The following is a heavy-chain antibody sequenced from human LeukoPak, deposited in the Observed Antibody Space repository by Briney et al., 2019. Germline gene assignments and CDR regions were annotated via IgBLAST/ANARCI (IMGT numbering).Heavy chain of an antibody. D-gene: IGHD6-19*01. V-gene: IGHV3-30*18. CDR1: GFTFSNYA. CDR3: AKDRYSSGWYSDFDY. CDR2: ISGGGSNK. J-gene: IGHJ4*02. Sequence: GRSLTLSCAASGFTFSNYAMLWLPQAPGKGREWVAVISGGGSNKYYGDSVRGRFTISRDISKNTVYLQMNSMRAEDTAVYYCAKDRYSSGWYSDFDYWGQGTLVTVSS.